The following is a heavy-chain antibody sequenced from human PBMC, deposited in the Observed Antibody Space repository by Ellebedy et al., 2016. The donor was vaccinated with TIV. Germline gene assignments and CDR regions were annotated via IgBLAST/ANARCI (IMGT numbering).Heavy chain of an antibody. J-gene: IGHJ2*01. CDR1: GGSISSYY. CDR2: IYYSGST. D-gene: IGHD3-22*01. Sequence: MPSETLSLTCTVSGGSISSYYWSWIRQPPGKGLAWIGYIYYSGSTNYNPSLQSRVTISLDTSKNQFSLKLSSVTAADTAVYYCARGMKDSSGYFYWYFDLWGRGTLVTVSS. CDR3: ARGMKDSSGYFYWYFDL. V-gene: IGHV4-59*12.